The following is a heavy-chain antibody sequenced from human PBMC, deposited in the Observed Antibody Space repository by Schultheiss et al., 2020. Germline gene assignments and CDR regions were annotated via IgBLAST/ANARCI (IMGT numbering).Heavy chain of an antibody. D-gene: IGHD2-15*01. Sequence: SETLSLTCTVSGGSISSGGYYWSWIRQPPGKGLEWIGYIYYSVSTNYNPSLKSRVTISVDTSKNQFSLKLSSVTAADTAVYYCARTIYCSDGSCPLRHWGQGTLVTVSS. CDR1: GGSISSGGYY. CDR2: IYYSVST. V-gene: IGHV4-61*08. CDR3: ARTIYCSDGSCPLRH. J-gene: IGHJ1*01.